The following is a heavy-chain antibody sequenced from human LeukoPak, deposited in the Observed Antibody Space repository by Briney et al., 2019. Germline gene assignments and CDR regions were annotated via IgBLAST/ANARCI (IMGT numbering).Heavy chain of an antibody. V-gene: IGHV3-7*01. J-gene: IGHJ6*03. CDR1: GFTFSNYW. CDR2: IKQDGSEK. CDR3: ARVLNYYYYYMDV. D-gene: IGHD2/OR15-2a*01. Sequence: GGSLRLSCAASGFTFSNYWMSWVRQAPGKGLEWVANIKQDGSEKYYVDSVKGRFTISRDNAKNSLYLQMNSLRAEDTAVYYCARVLNYYYYYMDVWGKGTTVTVSS.